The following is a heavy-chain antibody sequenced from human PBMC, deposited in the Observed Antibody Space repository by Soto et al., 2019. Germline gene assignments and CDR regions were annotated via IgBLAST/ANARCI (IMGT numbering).Heavy chain of an antibody. D-gene: IGHD3-22*01. CDR1: GASISSGDYY. V-gene: IGHV4-31*03. CDR3: ASIYDSSGYYYGKNWCEP. CDR2: IYDSGST. Sequence: SETLSLTCSVSGASISSGDYYWSWIRQHPGKGLEWIGYIYDSGSTYYNPSLKSRVTISVDTSKNQFSLKLSSVTAADTAVYYCASIYDSSGYYYGKNWCEPGGKGTLVTVSS. J-gene: IGHJ5*02.